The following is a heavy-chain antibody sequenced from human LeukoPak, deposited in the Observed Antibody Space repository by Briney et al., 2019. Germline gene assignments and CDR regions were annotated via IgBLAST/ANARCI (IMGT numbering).Heavy chain of an antibody. V-gene: IGHV3-23*01. Sequence: PGGSLRLSCAASKFTFSIYAMSWVHQAPGKGLEWVSSITSAGGTTWYAGSVKGRFTISRDNSKNTVYLQMNSLRVEDTAVYYCAKDRPNYYGTDGHYYRRDGDSWGQGTLVTVSS. CDR1: KFTFSIYA. J-gene: IGHJ5*01. CDR2: ITSAGGTT. D-gene: IGHD3-10*01. CDR3: AKDRPNYYGTDGHYYRRDGDS.